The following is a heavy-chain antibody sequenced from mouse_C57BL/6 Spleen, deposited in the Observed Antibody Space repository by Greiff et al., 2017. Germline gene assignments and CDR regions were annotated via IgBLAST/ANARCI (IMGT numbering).Heavy chain of an antibody. J-gene: IGHJ3*01. CDR3: TRSAAVPS. V-gene: IGHV1-15*01. CDR1: GYTFTDYE. D-gene: IGHD6-1*01. Sequence: VKLQESGAELVRPGASVTLSCKASGYTFTDYEMHWVKQTPVHGLEWIGAIDPATGGTAYNQKFKGKAILTADKSSSTAYMELRSLTSEDSAVYYCTRSAAVPSWGQGTLVTVSA. CDR2: IDPATGGT.